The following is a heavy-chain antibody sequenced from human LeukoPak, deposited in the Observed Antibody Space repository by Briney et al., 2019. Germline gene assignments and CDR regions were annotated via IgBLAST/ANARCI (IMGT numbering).Heavy chain of an antibody. V-gene: IGHV3-23*01. D-gene: IGHD2-2*02. J-gene: IGHJ4*02. CDR3: AKIIVVLPSTICNPYYFDY. CDR2: ISGSGDST. CDR1: GFTFSSYA. Sequence: PGGSLRLSCAASGFTFSSYAMSWVRQAPGKGLEWVLGISGSGDSTYYADSVKGRFTTSRDNSKNTLYLQMSSLRAEDTAVYYCAKIIVVLPSTICNPYYFDYWGQGTLVTISS.